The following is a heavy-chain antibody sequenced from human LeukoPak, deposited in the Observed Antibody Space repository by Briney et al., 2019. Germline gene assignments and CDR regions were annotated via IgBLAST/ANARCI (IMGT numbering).Heavy chain of an antibody. CDR3: VKEGIAAGS. D-gene: IGHD6-13*01. V-gene: IGHV1-2*02. CDR2: INPNSGGT. J-gene: IGHJ4*02. CDR1: GYTFTAYY. Sequence: ASVKVSCKASGYTFTAYYMYWVRQAPGQGLEWMGWINPNSGGTNYAPKFQGRVTMTRDTSISTAYMELSSLRSDDTAVYYCVKEGIAAGSWGQGTLVIVSS.